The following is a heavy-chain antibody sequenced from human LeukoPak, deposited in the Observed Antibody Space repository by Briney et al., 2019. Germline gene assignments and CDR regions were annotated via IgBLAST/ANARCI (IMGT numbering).Heavy chain of an antibody. J-gene: IGHJ1*01. Sequence: GGSLRLSCAASGFTFSNAWMSWVRQAPGKGLEWVGRIKSKTDGGTTDYAAPVKGRFTISRDDSKNTLYLQMNSLKTEDTAVYYCAKAGSSWYFQHWGQGTLVTVSS. CDR1: GFTFSNAW. D-gene: IGHD6-13*01. CDR2: IKSKTDGGTT. V-gene: IGHV3-15*01. CDR3: AKAGSSWYFQH.